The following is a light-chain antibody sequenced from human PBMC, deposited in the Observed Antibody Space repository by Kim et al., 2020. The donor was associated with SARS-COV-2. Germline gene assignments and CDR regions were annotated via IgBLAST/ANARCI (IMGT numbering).Light chain of an antibody. Sequence: EIVLTQSPGTLSLSPGERATLSCRASQSVISNYLAWYQQKPGQAPRLLIYITSTRASGIPDRFSGSGSGTDFTLTISKLEPEDFAVYYCQQYGCIPNTFGQGTRLEIK. J-gene: IGKJ5*01. V-gene: IGKV3-20*01. CDR2: ITS. CDR3: QQYGCIPNT. CDR1: QSVISNY.